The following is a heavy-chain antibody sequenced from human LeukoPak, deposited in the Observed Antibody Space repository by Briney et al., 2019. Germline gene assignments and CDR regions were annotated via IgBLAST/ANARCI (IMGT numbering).Heavy chain of an antibody. D-gene: IGHD5-18*01. CDR2: INPDGNKK. J-gene: IGHJ4*02. CDR3: ARDLAYSRLDY. V-gene: IGHV3-7*01. CDR1: GFTFSSYN. Sequence: GESLRLSCAASGFTFSSYNMIWVRQAPGKGLEWVASINPDGNKKYSADSVKGRFTISRDNAENSLYLQMNSLRVEDTAFYYCARDLAYSRLDYWGQGMLVTVSS.